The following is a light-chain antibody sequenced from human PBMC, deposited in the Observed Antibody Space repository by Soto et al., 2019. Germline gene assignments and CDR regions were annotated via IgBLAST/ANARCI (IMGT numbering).Light chain of an antibody. Sequence: DIVMTQSPLSLPVTPGEPASISCRSSQSLLHSNGYNYLDWYLQKPGQSPQLLIYLGSNRASGVPDRFSGSGSGIYFTLKISRVEAEDVGVYYCMQPLQSWTFGQGTKVEIK. J-gene: IGKJ1*01. V-gene: IGKV2-28*01. CDR1: QSLLHSNGYNY. CDR2: LGS. CDR3: MQPLQSWT.